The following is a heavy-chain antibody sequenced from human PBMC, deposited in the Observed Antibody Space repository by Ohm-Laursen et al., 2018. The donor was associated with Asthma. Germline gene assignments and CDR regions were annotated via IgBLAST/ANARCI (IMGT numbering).Heavy chain of an antibody. D-gene: IGHD3-22*01. J-gene: IGHJ4*02. V-gene: IGHV1-18*01. CDR3: ARVLSYYDHSSYYDRIDY. CDR2: IYIANT. Sequence: SVKVSCKVSGYSVTSYAFSWVRQAPGQRPEWMGWIYIANTNYAQKFQDRVTMTTDTSTSTAYMELRGLRSDDTAVYYCARVLSYYDHSSYYDRIDYWGQGSLVTVSS. CDR1: GYSVTSYA.